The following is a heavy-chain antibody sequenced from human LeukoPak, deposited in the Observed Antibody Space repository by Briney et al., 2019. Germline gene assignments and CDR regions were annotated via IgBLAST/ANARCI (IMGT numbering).Heavy chain of an antibody. CDR2: IYYSGST. J-gene: IGHJ4*02. V-gene: IGHV4-39*07. CDR1: GGSISSSSYY. Sequence: PSETLSLTCTVSGGSISSSSYYWGWIRQPPGKGLEWIGSIYYSGSTYYNPSLKSRVTISVDTSKNQFSLKLSSVTAADTAVYYCARGSYGSAYWGQGTLVTVSS. D-gene: IGHD5-18*01. CDR3: ARGSYGSAY.